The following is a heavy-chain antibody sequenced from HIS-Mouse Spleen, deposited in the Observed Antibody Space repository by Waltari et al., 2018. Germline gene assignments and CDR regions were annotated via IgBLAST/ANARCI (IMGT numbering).Heavy chain of an antibody. D-gene: IGHD6-13*01. CDR1: GGSTSSSCFD. V-gene: IGHV4-39*07. Sequence: QLQLQESGPGLVNPSETLSLTCTVPGGSTSSSCFDWAWVRQPPGKGLEWIGSIYYSGSTYYNPSLKSRVTISVDTSKNQFSLKLSSVTAADTAVYYCAREIPYSSSWYDWYFDLWGRGTLVTVSS. CDR2: IYYSGST. CDR3: AREIPYSSSWYDWYFDL. J-gene: IGHJ2*01.